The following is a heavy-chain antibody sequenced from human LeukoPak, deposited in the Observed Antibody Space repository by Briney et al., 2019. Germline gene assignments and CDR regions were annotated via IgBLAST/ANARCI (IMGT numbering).Heavy chain of an antibody. V-gene: IGHV4-59*12. D-gene: IGHD1-26*01. CDR3: ARDSGGGSYSLAYYFDC. J-gene: IGHJ4*02. Sequence: SETLSLTCTVSGGSISSYYWSWIRQPPGKGLEWIGYIYYSGSTNYNPSLKSRVTISVDTSKNQFSLKLSSVTAADTAVYYCARDSGGGSYSLAYYFDCWGQGTLVTVSS. CDR2: IYYSGST. CDR1: GGSISSYY.